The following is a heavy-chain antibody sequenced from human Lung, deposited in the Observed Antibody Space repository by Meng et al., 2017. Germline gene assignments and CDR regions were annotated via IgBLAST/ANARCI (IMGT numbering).Heavy chain of an antibody. CDR3: VSERGGGSFDY. D-gene: IGHD3-10*01. J-gene: IGHJ4*02. CDR1: GYTFPTYG. CDR2: INAYNGNT. Sequence: QVQVVQSGAEVKEPGASVKVSCKASGYTFPTYGLSWVRQAPGQGLEWMGWINAYNGNTKYAQKVQGRVTMTRDTSTTTAYMELRNLRSDDTAVYYCVSERGGGSFDYWGQGTLVTVSS. V-gene: IGHV1-18*01.